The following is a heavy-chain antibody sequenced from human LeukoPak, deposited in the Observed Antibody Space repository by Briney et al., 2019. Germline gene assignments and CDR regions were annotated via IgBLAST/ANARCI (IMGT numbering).Heavy chain of an antibody. CDR1: GGSISGYY. D-gene: IGHD1-26*01. V-gene: IGHV4-59*08. CDR2: IYYTGST. Sequence: SETLSLTCTVSGGSISGYYWSWIRQSPEKGLEWIGYIYYTGSTNYSPSLKSRLTISLDTSKNQFSLWLSSVTAADMAVYYCAKHRGSFFEAFDIWGQGTAVSVSS. CDR3: AKHRGSFFEAFDI. J-gene: IGHJ3*02.